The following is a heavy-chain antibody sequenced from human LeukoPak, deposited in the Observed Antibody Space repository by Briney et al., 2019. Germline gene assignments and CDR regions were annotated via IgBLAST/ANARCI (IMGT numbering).Heavy chain of an antibody. Sequence: GGSLRHSCAASGFTFSSYSMNWVRQAPGKGLEWVSSISSSSSYIYYADSVKGRFTISRDNAKNSLYLQMNSLRAEDTAVYYCARDVVVVAASWFDPWGQGTLVTVSS. V-gene: IGHV3-21*01. J-gene: IGHJ5*02. D-gene: IGHD2-15*01. CDR2: ISSSSSYI. CDR1: GFTFSSYS. CDR3: ARDVVVVAASWFDP.